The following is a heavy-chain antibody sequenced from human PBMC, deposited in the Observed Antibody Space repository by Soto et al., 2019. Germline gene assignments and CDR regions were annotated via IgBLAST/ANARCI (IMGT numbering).Heavy chain of an antibody. V-gene: IGHV4-59*01. Sequence: SETLSLTCTVSGGSISSYYWSWIRQPPGKGLEWIGYIYYSGSTNYNPSLKSRVTISVDTSKNQFSLKLSSVTAADTAVYYCADDQISQDDFDIWGQGTMVTVSS. J-gene: IGHJ3*02. CDR2: IYYSGST. CDR3: ADDQISQDDFDI. CDR1: GGSISSYY.